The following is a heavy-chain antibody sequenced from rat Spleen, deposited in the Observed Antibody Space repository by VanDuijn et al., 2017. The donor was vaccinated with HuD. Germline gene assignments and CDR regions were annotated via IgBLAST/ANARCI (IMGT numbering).Heavy chain of an antibody. CDR2: ISSDGRRN. J-gene: IGHJ2*01. D-gene: IGHD3-3*01. CDR3: ARTHSAYYFDY. CDR1: GFTFSDYY. V-gene: IGHV5-7*01. Sequence: EVQLVESGGGLVQPGRSLKLSCAASGFTFSDYYMAWVRQAPTKGLEWVATISSDGRRNYYRDSVKGRFTISRDNAKSSLYLQMDSLRSEDTAMYYCARTHSAYYFDYWGQGVMVTVSS.